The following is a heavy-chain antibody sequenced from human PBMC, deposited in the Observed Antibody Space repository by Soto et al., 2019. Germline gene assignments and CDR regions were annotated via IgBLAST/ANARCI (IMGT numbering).Heavy chain of an antibody. Sequence: SVKVSCKASGGTFSSYTISWVRQAPGQGLEWMGRIIPILGIANYAQKFQGRVTITRDTSASTAYMELRRLRSEHTAVYYCARPSTYYYGLTWGQGTLVTVSS. V-gene: IGHV1-69*02. CDR2: IIPILGIA. CDR1: GGTFSSYT. J-gene: IGHJ4*02. D-gene: IGHD3-10*01. CDR3: ARPSTYYYGLT.